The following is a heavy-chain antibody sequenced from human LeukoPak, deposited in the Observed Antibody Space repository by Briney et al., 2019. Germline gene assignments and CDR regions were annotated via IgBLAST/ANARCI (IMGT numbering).Heavy chain of an antibody. CDR2: ITGTHYTT. J-gene: IGHJ5*02. D-gene: IGHD4-17*01. V-gene: IGHV3-23*01. Sequence: PGESLRLSCAASGFTFSTLAMTWGRQAPGKGLEWVSSITGTHYTTYNTDSVKGRFTISRDNSKNTLYLQMNSLRADDTAVYYCTKDPNGDYVGAFDPWGQGTLVTVSS. CDR3: TKDPNGDYVGAFDP. CDR1: GFTFSTLA.